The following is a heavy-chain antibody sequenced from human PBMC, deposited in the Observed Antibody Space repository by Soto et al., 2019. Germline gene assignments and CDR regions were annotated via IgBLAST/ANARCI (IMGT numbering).Heavy chain of an antibody. CDR3: AREGLTFGPGAVGGAFDI. CDR2: IIPIFGTI. D-gene: IGHD2-2*01. Sequence: QVQLVQSGTEVRKPGSSVKVSCKASGGTFDSNAISWVRLAPGQGLEWMGGIIPIFGTINNAQKFQDRVTITAAESANIGYRELSSLRSEDTAIYYCAREGLTFGPGAVGGAFDIWGQGTLVTVSS. CDR1: GGTFDSNA. J-gene: IGHJ3*02. V-gene: IGHV1-69*12.